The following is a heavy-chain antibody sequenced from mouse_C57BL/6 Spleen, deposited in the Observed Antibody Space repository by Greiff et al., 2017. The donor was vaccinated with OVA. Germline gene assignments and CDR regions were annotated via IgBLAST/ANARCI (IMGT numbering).Heavy chain of an antibody. D-gene: IGHD1-1*01. CDR1: GYTFTSYW. J-gene: IGHJ2*01. V-gene: IGHV1-61*01. CDR3: ARERGNYYGFDY. CDR2: IYPSDSET. Sequence: QVQLQQPGAELVRPGSSVKLSCKASGYTFTSYWMEWVKQRPGQGLEWIGNIYPSDSETHYNQKFKDKATLTVDKSSSTAYMQLSSLTSEDSAVYYCARERGNYYGFDYWGQGTTLTVSS.